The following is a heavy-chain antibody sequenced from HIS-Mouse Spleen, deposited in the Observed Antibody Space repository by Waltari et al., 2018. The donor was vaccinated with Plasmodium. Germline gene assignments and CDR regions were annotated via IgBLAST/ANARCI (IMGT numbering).Heavy chain of an antibody. CDR2: INPNSGGT. CDR1: GYTFTGYY. D-gene: IGHD6-13*01. Sequence: QVQLVQSGAEVKKPGASVKVSCKASGYTFTGYYMHWVRQAPGQGLGWMGRINPNSGGTNYAQKFQGRGTMTRDTSISTAYMELSRLRSDDTAVYYCARVLGYKAAAGTFVEYFQHWGQGTLVTVSS. J-gene: IGHJ1*01. CDR3: ARVLGYKAAAGTFVEYFQH. V-gene: IGHV1-2*02.